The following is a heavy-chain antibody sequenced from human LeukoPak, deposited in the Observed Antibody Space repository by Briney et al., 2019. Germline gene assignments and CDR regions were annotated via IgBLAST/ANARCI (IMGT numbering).Heavy chain of an antibody. CDR1: GGSISSNPYY. Sequence: SETLSLTCTVSGGSISSNPYYWGWIRQPPGKGLEWIGSIYYSGTTHYNPSLESRVTISVDTSKNQFSLKLASVTAADTAIYYCAKGAGGFSYYNWFDPWGQGTLVNVSS. CDR2: IYYSGTT. V-gene: IGHV4-39*07. D-gene: IGHD5-18*01. CDR3: AKGAGGFSYYNWFDP. J-gene: IGHJ5*02.